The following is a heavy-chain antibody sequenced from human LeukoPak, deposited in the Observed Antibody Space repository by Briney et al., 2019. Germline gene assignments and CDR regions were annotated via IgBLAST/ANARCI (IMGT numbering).Heavy chain of an antibody. D-gene: IGHD3-10*01. CDR3: AREGTTEIWFGELLYFSPSYYMDV. J-gene: IGHJ6*03. CDR1: GYTFTGYY. CDR2: INPDTGGA. Sequence: GASVKVPCKASGYTFTGYYMHWVRQAPGQGLEWMGWINPDTGGANYAQKFQGRVTMTRDTSISTAYMELSRLRSEDTAVYYCAREGTTEIWFGELLYFSPSYYMDVWGKGTTVTISS. V-gene: IGHV1-2*02.